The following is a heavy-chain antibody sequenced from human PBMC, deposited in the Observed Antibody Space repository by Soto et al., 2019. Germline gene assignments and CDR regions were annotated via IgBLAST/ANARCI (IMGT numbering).Heavy chain of an antibody. V-gene: IGHV1-8*01. Sequence: ASVKVSCKASGYTFTSYDINWVRQATGQGLEWMGWMNPNSGNTGYAQKFQGRVTMTRNTSISTAYMELSSLRSEDTAVYYCARGAVVVAADAFDIWGQGTMVTVSS. CDR1: GYTFTSYD. CDR2: MNPNSGNT. CDR3: ARGAVVVAADAFDI. J-gene: IGHJ3*02. D-gene: IGHD2-15*01.